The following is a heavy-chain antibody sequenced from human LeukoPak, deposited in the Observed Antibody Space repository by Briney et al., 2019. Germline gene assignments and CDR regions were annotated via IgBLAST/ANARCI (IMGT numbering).Heavy chain of an antibody. J-gene: IGHJ4*02. D-gene: IGHD2-8*01. V-gene: IGHV1-2*02. CDR2: INPSSGGT. CDR3: ARDRPVSMLGTDFDY. Sequence: ASVNVSCTASGYTFTGYFMHWVRQAPGQGLEWVGWINPSSGGTDYAQTFQGRVTMTRDTSISTAYMELSSLTSDDTAVYYCARDRPVSMLGTDFDYWGQGSLVTVSS. CDR1: GYTFTGYF.